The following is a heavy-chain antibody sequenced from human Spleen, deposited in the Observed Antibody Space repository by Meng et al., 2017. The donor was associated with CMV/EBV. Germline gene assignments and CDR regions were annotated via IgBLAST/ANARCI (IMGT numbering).Heavy chain of an antibody. Sequence: TVSGGSISSSSYYWGWIRQPPGKGLEWIGSGYYGGSTYSNPSLKSRLTISLDTSRNQFSLKLSSVTAADTAVYYCARKPALLRGYFDYWGQGTLVTVSS. D-gene: IGHD3-22*01. CDR2: GYYGGST. CDR1: GGSISSSSYY. V-gene: IGHV4-39*01. J-gene: IGHJ4*02. CDR3: ARKPALLRGYFDY.